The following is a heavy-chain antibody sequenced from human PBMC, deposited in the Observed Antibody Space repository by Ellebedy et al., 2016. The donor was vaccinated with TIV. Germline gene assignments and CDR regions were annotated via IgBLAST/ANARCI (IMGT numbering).Heavy chain of an antibody. Sequence: PGGSLRLSCAASGSTFSSYWMYWVRQAPGKGPVWVSHIKRDGSDTDYAHSVKGQFTISRDNAKNTLSLQMNSLSAEDTAIYYCARDFYLDVWGQGTTVTVSS. V-gene: IGHV3-74*01. CDR1: GSTFSSYW. CDR3: ARDFYLDV. D-gene: IGHD2/OR15-2a*01. CDR2: IKRDGSDT. J-gene: IGHJ6*02.